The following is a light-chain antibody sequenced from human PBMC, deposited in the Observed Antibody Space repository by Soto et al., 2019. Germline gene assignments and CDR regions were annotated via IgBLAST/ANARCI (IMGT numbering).Light chain of an antibody. J-gene: IGKJ4*01. CDR1: QSVSSY. CDR3: QQFYITPLT. Sequence: DSLLTQSPATLSLSPGERATLYCRASQSVSSYLAWYQQKPGQAPRLLIYDASNRATGIPDRFSGSGSGTDFTLTISRLEPEDVAVYYCQQFYITPLTFGGGTKVDI. V-gene: IGKV3-11*01. CDR2: DAS.